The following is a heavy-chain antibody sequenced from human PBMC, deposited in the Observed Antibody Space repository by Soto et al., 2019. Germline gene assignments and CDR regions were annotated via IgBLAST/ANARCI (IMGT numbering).Heavy chain of an antibody. J-gene: IGHJ6*03. CDR2: ISSSSSTI. CDR1: GFTFSSYS. D-gene: IGHD2-8*01. Sequence: GGSLRLSCAASGFTFSSYSMNWVRQAPGKGLEWVSYISSSSSTIYYADSVKGRFTISRDNAKNSLYLQMNSLRAEDTAVYYCARDMDCTNGVCYTDYYYYYMDVWGKGTTVTVSS. V-gene: IGHV3-48*01. CDR3: ARDMDCTNGVCYTDYYYYYMDV.